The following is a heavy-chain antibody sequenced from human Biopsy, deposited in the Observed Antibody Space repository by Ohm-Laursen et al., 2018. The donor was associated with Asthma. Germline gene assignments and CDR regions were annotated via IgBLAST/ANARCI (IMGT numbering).Heavy chain of an antibody. V-gene: IGHV3-30*03. J-gene: IGHJ3*02. Sequence: SLRLPCAASGFVFSQCGMHWVRQGPGKGLEWVALASSDGHNKYYEDSVKGRFTISRDNSRNRLYLQINRLTVEDSAVYFCARQSGQDYGDSSGFDIWGQGTKVAVSS. D-gene: IGHD3-22*01. CDR3: ARQSGQDYGDSSGFDI. CDR1: GFVFSQCG. CDR2: ASSDGHNK.